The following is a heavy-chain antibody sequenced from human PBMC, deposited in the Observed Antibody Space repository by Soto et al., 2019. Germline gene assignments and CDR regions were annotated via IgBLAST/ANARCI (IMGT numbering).Heavy chain of an antibody. J-gene: IGHJ4*02. Sequence: XESLKISCKGSGYKFASYWVAWVRQMPGKGLEWMGIIYPGDSDTRYSPSFQGQVTISADKSISTAYLQWSSLKASDTAMYYCATSHNSGWPPVHDYWGQGTLVTVSS. CDR3: ATSHNSGWPPVHDY. CDR1: GYKFASYW. D-gene: IGHD6-19*01. CDR2: IYPGDSDT. V-gene: IGHV5-51*01.